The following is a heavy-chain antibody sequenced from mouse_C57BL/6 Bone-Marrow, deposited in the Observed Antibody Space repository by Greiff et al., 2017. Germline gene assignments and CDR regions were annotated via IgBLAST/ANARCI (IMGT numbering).Heavy chain of an antibody. Sequence: QVQLQQPGAELVKPGASVKLSCKASGYTFTSYWMQWVQQRPGQGLEWIGEIDPSDSYTNYTQKFKGKDTLTVDTSSSTAYMQLSSLTSEDSAVYYCARPWGNWGQGTLVTVSA. CDR1: GYTFTSYW. J-gene: IGHJ3*01. CDR2: IDPSDSYT. V-gene: IGHV1-50*01. CDR3: ARPWGN.